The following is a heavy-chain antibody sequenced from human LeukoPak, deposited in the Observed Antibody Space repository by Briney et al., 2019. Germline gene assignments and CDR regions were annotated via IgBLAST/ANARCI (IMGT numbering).Heavy chain of an antibody. CDR2: ISSSGSTI. V-gene: IGHV3-48*03. CDR1: GFTFSSYE. J-gene: IGHJ4*02. CDR3: AKERLSFDY. Sequence: GGSLRLSCAASGFTFSSYEMNWVRQAPGKGLEWVSYISSSGSTIYYADSVKGRFTISRDNAKNSLYLQMNSLRAEDTAIYYCAKERLSFDYWGQGTRVTVSS. D-gene: IGHD3-16*01.